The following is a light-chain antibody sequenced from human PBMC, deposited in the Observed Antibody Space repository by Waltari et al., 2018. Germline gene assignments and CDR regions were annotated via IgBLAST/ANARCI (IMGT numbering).Light chain of an antibody. CDR1: ALPKQY. J-gene: IGLJ3*02. V-gene: IGLV3-25*03. CDR2: KDT. CDR3: QSADISSSYRV. Sequence: SHDLTQPPSVSVSPGQTARITCSGDALPKQYAYWFRKKPGQAPVLVIYKDTERPSGIPERFSGSSSGTTVTLTISGVQADDEADYYCQSADISSSYRVFGGGTKLSVL.